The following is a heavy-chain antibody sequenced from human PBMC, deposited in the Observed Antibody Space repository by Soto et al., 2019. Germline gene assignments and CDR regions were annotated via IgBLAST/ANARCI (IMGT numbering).Heavy chain of an antibody. V-gene: IGHV4-39*01. D-gene: IGHD3-9*01. CDR2: IHNNGGT. Sequence: SQLMPVRYSVSCGSSRNRSYYWGMIRQSPGEGLEWIGNIHNNGGTQYNPSLDSRVTISVDTSANQFSLRLTSVTAADTAVYYCASRYGPSEFDHWGQGSPVTVSS. CDR3: ASRYGPSEFDH. J-gene: IGHJ4*02. CDR1: CGSSRNRSYY.